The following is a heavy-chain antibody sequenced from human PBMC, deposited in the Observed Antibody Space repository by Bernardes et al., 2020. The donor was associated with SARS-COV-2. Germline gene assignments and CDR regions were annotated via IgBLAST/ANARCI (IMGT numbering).Heavy chain of an antibody. Sequence: ASVKVSCKASGYTFTGYYMHWVRQAPGQGLEWMGWINPNSGGTNYAQKFQGRVTMTRDTSISPAYMELSRLRSDDTAVYYCARVGDAYYDSSGYPSWGQGTLVTVSS. D-gene: IGHD3-22*01. J-gene: IGHJ5*02. V-gene: IGHV1-2*02. CDR2: INPNSGGT. CDR3: ARVGDAYYDSSGYPS. CDR1: GYTFTGYY.